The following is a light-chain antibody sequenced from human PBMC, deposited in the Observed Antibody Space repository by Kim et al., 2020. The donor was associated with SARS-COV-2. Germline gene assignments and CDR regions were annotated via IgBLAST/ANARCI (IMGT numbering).Light chain of an antibody. CDR3: ETWDSSNNWV. Sequence: VKLTCTLSSGHSSYIIAWHQQQPGKAPRYLMKLEGSGSYNKGSGVPDRFSGSSSGAHRYLTISNLQSEDEADYYCETWDSSNNWVFGGGTQLTVL. V-gene: IGLV4-60*03. CDR1: SGHSSYI. CDR2: LEGSGSY. J-gene: IGLJ3*02.